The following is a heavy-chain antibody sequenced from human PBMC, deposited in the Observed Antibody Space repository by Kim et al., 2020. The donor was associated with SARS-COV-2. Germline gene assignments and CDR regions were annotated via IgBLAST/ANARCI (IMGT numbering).Heavy chain of an antibody. CDR1: GFTFSSYS. D-gene: IGHD2-2*02. V-gene: IGHV3-21*01. J-gene: IGHJ6*02. Sequence: GGSLRLSCAASGFTFSSYSMNWVRQAPGKGLEWVSSISSSSSYIYYADSVKGRFTISRDNAKNSLYLQMNSLRAEDTAVYYCARDNIVVVPAAIFVGELYYGMDVWGQGTTVTVSS. CDR2: ISSSSSYI. CDR3: ARDNIVVVPAAIFVGELYYGMDV.